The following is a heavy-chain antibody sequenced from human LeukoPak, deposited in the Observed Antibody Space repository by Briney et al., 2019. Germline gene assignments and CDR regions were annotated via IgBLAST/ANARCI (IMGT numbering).Heavy chain of an antibody. V-gene: IGHV4-34*01. J-gene: IGHJ5*02. CDR3: ARSSVAPVWFDP. CDR1: GGSLSGYY. Sequence: SETLSLTCAVYGGSLSGYYWSWIRQPPGKGLEWIGEINHSGSTNYNPSLKSRVTISVDTSKNQFSLKLSSVTAADTAVYYCARSSVAPVWFDPWGQGTPVIVSS. CDR2: INHSGST. D-gene: IGHD5-12*01.